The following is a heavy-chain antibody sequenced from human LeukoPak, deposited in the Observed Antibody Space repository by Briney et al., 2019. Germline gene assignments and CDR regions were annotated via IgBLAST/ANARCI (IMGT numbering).Heavy chain of an antibody. Sequence: SETLSLTCTVSGGSISSSSYYWGWIRQPPGKGLEWIGSIYYSGSTYYNPSLKSRVTISVDTSKDQFSLRLSSVTAADTAMYYCAREGADVVVIIGGAPRAFDTWGRGTFVTVSS. CDR1: GGSISSSSYY. V-gene: IGHV4-39*07. D-gene: IGHD2-15*01. CDR2: IYYSGST. J-gene: IGHJ3*02. CDR3: AREGADVVVIIGGAPRAFDT.